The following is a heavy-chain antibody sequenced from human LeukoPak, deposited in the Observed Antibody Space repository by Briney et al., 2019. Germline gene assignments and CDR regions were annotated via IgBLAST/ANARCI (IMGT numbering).Heavy chain of an antibody. Sequence: GGSLRLSCAASGFTFSSYAMSWVRQAPGNGLEWVSAISGSGGSTYYADSVKGRFTISRDNSKNTLYLQMNSLRAEDTAVYYCAADATVEMATIVDYWGQGTLVTVSS. J-gene: IGHJ4*02. D-gene: IGHD5-24*01. CDR3: AADATVEMATIVDY. CDR1: GFTFSSYA. CDR2: ISGSGGST. V-gene: IGHV3-23*01.